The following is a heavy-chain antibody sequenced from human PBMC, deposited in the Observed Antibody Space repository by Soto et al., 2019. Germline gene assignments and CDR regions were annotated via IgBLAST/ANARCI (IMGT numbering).Heavy chain of an antibody. CDR1: GDSFSNHY. V-gene: IGHV4-59*11. Sequence: LSLTFTISGDSFSNHYWTWIRQSPGKGLEWIGYIFHSGITDYNPSVKSRVTISIDKSRNLFSLNLTSVTAADTAVYYCARDRYFYDSRGYYRTLDSWGQGTRVTVSS. D-gene: IGHD3-22*01. J-gene: IGHJ5*01. CDR2: IFHSGIT. CDR3: ARDRYFYDSRGYYRTLDS.